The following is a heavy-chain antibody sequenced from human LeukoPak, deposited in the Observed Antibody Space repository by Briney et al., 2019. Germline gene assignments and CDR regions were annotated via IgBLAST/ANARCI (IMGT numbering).Heavy chain of an antibody. V-gene: IGHV3-30-3*01. Sequence: PGGSLRLSCAASGFTFSSYAMHWVRQAPGKGLEWVAVISYDGSNKYYADSVKGRFTISRDNSKNTLYLQMNSLRAEDTAVYYCAFQWRVLTYYDFWSGFGMVDVWGKGTTVTVSS. CDR3: AFQWRVLTYYDFWSGFGMVDV. CDR2: ISYDGSNK. D-gene: IGHD3-3*01. CDR1: GFTFSSYA. J-gene: IGHJ6*04.